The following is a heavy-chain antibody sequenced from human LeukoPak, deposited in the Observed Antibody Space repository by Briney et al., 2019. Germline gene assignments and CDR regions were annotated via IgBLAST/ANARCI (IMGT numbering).Heavy chain of an antibody. CDR3: ARDHGSGSYYADY. CDR2: INPNSGST. D-gene: IGHD3-10*01. Sequence: GASVKVSCKASGYTFTGYYMHWVRQAPGQGLEWMGWINPNSGSTNYAQKFQGRVTVTRDTSISTAYMELSRLRSDDTAVYYCARDHGSGSYYADYWGQGTLVTVSS. CDR1: GYTFTGYY. J-gene: IGHJ4*02. V-gene: IGHV1-2*02.